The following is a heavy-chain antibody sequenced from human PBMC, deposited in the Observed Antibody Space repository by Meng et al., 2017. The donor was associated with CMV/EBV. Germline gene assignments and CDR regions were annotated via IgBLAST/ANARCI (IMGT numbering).Heavy chain of an antibody. Sequence: GSLRLSCTVSGGSISSYYWSWIRQPPGKGLEWIGYIYYSGSTNYNPSLKSRVTISVDTSKNQFSLKLSSVTAADTAVYYCARGTIFDPWGQGTLVTVSS. D-gene: IGHD3-3*01. CDR1: GGSISSYY. CDR2: IYYSGST. J-gene: IGHJ5*02. CDR3: ARGTIFDP. V-gene: IGHV4-59*01.